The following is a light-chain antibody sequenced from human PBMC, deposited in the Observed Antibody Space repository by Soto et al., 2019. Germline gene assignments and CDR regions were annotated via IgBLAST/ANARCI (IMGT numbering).Light chain of an antibody. Sequence: EIVLTQSPGTLSLSPGERATLSCRASQSVSSSFLAWYQQKPGQAPRLLIYGASSRATGIPDRFSGSGSGTDFTLTISRLEAEDFGVYYCQQYCSSPPWTFGQGTKVDIK. CDR3: QQYCSSPPWT. V-gene: IGKV3-20*01. CDR2: GAS. CDR1: QSVSSSF. J-gene: IGKJ1*01.